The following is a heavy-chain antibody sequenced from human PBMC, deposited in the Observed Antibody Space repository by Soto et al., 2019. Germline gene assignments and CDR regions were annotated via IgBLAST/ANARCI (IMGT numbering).Heavy chain of an antibody. CDR1: GGTISGRGCY. CDR3: AGESQVAIEY. Sequence: SSETQSHTWTVSGGTISGRGCYRSLIRQHPGKGLEWIGYIYYSGSTYYNPSLKSRATMSLDKTKNQFSLNLPSVTAADTAVYYCAGESQVAIEYWGQGALVTVSS. J-gene: IGHJ4*02. V-gene: IGHV4-31*09. CDR2: IYYSGST.